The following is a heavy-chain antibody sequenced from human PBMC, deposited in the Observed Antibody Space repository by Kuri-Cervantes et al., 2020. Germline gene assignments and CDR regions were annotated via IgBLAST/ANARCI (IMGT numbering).Heavy chain of an antibody. CDR3: ARGGTGTTSVGAVHWFDP. V-gene: IGHV4-30-2*01. CDR1: GGSISSSGYS. CDR2: IYHNGDT. D-gene: IGHD1-7*01. J-gene: IGHJ5*02. Sequence: SETLSLTCAVSGGSISSSGYSWSWIRQPPGKALEWIGYIYHNGDTYYSPSLKSRVTMSVDRSKNQFSLRLNSVTAADTAVYYCARGGTGTTSVGAVHWFDPWGQGTLVTVSS.